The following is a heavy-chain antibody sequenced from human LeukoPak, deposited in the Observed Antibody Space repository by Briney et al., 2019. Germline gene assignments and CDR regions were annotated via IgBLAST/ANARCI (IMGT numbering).Heavy chain of an antibody. CDR3: ARDGEGYYGSGSYDAFDY. CDR1: RFTFSSYS. Sequence: GGALRLSCAASRFTFSSYSMNCVRQAPRKGREWVSSIRISISYRYYADSVKGRFTISRDNDKNSLYLQMNSLRAEDTAVYYCARDGEGYYGSGSYDAFDYWGQGTLVTVSS. J-gene: IGHJ4*02. CDR2: IRISISYR. V-gene: IGHV3-21*01. D-gene: IGHD3-10*01.